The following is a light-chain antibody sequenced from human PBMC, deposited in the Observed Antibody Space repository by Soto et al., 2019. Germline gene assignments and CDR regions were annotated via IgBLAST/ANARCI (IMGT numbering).Light chain of an antibody. V-gene: IGKV1-39*01. CDR2: AAS. CDR1: QSIRTY. J-gene: IGKJ3*01. CDR3: QQSYSTPS. Sequence: DIQMTQSPSSLSASIGDRITITCRTSQSIRTYLNWFHQKPGKAPKLLIFAASSLQGGVPSRFSGSGSGTDFTLTISSLQPEDFATYYCQQSYSTPSFGPGTKVDI.